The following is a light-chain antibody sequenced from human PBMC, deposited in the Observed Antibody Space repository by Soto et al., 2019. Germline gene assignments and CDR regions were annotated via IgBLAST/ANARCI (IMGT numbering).Light chain of an antibody. CDR2: DAS. V-gene: IGKV3-11*01. CDR1: QSVSSY. CDR3: QQRSNWIT. J-gene: IGKJ5*01. Sequence: EIVLTQSPATLYLSPGERATLSCRASQSVSSYLAWYQQKPGPAPRLLIYDASNRATGIPARFSGSGSGTDFTLTISSLEPEDFAVYYCQQRSNWITFGQGPRLEIK.